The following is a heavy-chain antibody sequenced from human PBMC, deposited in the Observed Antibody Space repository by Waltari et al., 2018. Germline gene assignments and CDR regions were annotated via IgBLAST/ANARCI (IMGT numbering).Heavy chain of an antibody. Sequence: QMQLVQSGPEVKKPGTSVKVSCKASGFTFTSSAVQWVRPARGQRLEWIGWIVVGSGNTNYAQKFQERVTITRDMSTSTAYMELSSLRSEDTAVYYCAADRGQLERGGAFDIWGQGTMVTVSS. J-gene: IGHJ3*02. CDR3: AADRGQLERGGAFDI. V-gene: IGHV1-58*01. CDR2: IVVGSGNT. D-gene: IGHD1-1*01. CDR1: GFTFTSSA.